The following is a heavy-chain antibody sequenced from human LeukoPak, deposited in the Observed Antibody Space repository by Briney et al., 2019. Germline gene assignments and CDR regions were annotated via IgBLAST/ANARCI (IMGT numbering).Heavy chain of an antibody. Sequence: ASVKVSCKASGYTFTSYYMHWVRQAPGQGLEWMGIINPSGGSTSYAQKFQGRVTMTRDMSTSTVYMELSSLRSEDTAVYYCARDYPFVSSSGWTGPIWGQGTMVTVSS. CDR3: ARDYPFVSSSGWTGPI. D-gene: IGHD6-19*01. J-gene: IGHJ3*02. V-gene: IGHV1-46*01. CDR1: GYTFTSYY. CDR2: INPSGGST.